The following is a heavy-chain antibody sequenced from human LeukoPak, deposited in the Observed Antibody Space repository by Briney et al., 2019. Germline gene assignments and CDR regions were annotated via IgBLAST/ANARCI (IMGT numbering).Heavy chain of an antibody. CDR2: IYHSGST. D-gene: IGHD3-9*01. CDR1: GGSISSGGYS. V-gene: IGHV4-30-2*01. CDR3: ARVGPLRYSFDY. J-gene: IGHJ4*02. Sequence: PSETLSLTCAVSGGSISSGGYSWSWIRQPPGKGLEWIGYIYHSGSTYYNPSLKSRVTMSVDRSKNQFSLKLSSVTAADTAVYYCARVGPLRYSFDYWGQGTLVTVSS.